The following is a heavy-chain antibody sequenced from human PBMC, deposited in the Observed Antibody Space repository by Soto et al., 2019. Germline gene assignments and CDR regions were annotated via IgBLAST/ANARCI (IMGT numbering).Heavy chain of an antibody. CDR3: ARNAPSNWNYVDY. Sequence: SETMYITSIVSSHTISSYYWSCIRKNPGKGLEWIGYIYYSGSTNYNPSLKSRVTISVDTSKNQFSLRLSSVAAADTAVYYCARNAPSNWNYVDYWGLGTRVTVSS. CDR1: SHTISSYY. CDR2: IYYSGST. J-gene: IGHJ4*02. D-gene: IGHD1-20*01. V-gene: IGHV4-59*08.